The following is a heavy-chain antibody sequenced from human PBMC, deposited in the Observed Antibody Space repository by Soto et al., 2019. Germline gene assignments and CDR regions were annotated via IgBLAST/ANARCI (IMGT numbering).Heavy chain of an antibody. CDR2: ISAYNGNT. Sequence: ASVKVSCKASGYTFTSYGISWVRQAPGQGLEWMGWISAYNGNTNYAQKLQGRVTMTTDTSTSTAYMELRSLRSDDTAVYYCARDSPYYYDSSGLIDYWGQGTLVTVSS. J-gene: IGHJ4*02. CDR1: GYTFTSYG. CDR3: ARDSPYYYDSSGLIDY. D-gene: IGHD3-22*01. V-gene: IGHV1-18*01.